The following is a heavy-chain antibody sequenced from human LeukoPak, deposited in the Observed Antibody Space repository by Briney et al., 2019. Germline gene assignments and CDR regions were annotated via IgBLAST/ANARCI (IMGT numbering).Heavy chain of an antibody. J-gene: IGHJ6*03. CDR3: ARYVIYSGYDRNYYMDV. D-gene: IGHD5-12*01. CDR1: GYTFTSYA. Sequence: ASVKVSCKASGYTFTSYAMNWVRQAPGRGLEWMGWINTNTGNPTYAQGFTGRFVFSLDTSVSTAYLRISSLKAEDTAVYYCARYVIYSGYDRNYYMDVWGKGTTVTVSS. CDR2: INTNTGNP. V-gene: IGHV7-4-1*02.